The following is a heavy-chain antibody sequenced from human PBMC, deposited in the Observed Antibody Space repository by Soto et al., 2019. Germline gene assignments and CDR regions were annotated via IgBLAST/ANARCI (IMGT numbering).Heavy chain of an antibody. CDR1: GFIFSDCW. CDR2: IKKDGSTQ. D-gene: IGHD4-17*01. V-gene: IGHV3-7*02. Sequence: EVQLVESGGGLVQPGGSLRLSCAASGFIFSDCWMGWVRQAPGKGLEWVANIKKDGSTQYYVGSVRGRFTISRDNAKNLLYLQMIYLRVEDTAVYYCARHGDYVFDYWGQGTLVTASS. CDR3: ARHGDYVFDY. J-gene: IGHJ4*02.